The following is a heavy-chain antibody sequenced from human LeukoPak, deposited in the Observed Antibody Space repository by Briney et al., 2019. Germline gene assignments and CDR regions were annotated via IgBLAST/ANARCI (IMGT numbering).Heavy chain of an antibody. D-gene: IGHD3-9*01. J-gene: IGHJ4*02. V-gene: IGHV4-39*07. CDR3: SRGRAYFD. CDR2: IYYSGST. Sequence: PSETLSLTCAVSGVSISGSYYYWGWIRQPPGKGLEWIGNIYYSGSTYYNASLQSRVTISIDTSKNQFSLRLSSVTAADTAVYYCSRGRAYFDWGQGTLVTVSS. CDR1: GVSISGSYYY.